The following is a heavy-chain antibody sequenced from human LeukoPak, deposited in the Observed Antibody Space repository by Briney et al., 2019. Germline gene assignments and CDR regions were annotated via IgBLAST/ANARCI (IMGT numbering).Heavy chain of an antibody. Sequence: SETLSLTCAVYGGSFSGYYWSWIRQPPGKGLEWIGEINHSGSTNYNPSLKSRVTISVDTSKNQFSLKLSSVTAADTAMYYCAREAVAAWTDYWGQGTLVTVSS. CDR3: AREAVAAWTDY. D-gene: IGHD6-19*01. CDR1: GGSFSGYY. J-gene: IGHJ4*02. CDR2: INHSGST. V-gene: IGHV4-34*01.